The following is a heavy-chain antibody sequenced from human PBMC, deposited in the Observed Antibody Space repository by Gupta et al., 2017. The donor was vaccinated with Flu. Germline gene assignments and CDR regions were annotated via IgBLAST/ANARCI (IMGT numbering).Heavy chain of an antibody. Sequence: EVQLLESGGGFVQPGGSLRLSCAASGFPFSSYDMGGVRQDPGKGMEWVSAISGSGGITDDADSVKGRFTISRDNSKNTLYLQMNSLRAEDTAVYYCAKAWGVGTLDYWGQGTLVTVSS. CDR1: GFPFSSYD. J-gene: IGHJ4*02. CDR2: ISGSGGIT. CDR3: AKAWGVGTLDY. V-gene: IGHV3-23*01. D-gene: IGHD1-26*01.